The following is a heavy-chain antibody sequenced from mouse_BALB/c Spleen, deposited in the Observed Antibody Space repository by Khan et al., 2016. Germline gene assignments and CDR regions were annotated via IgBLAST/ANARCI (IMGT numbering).Heavy chain of an antibody. CDR3: ARVGLGRNYAMDY. J-gene: IGHJ4*01. V-gene: IGHV5-17*02. Sequence: EVELVESGGGLVQPGGSRKLSCAASGFTFSSFGMHWVRQAPEKGLEWVAYISSGSTTIYYADTVKGRFTISRDNPKNSLFLQMTSLRSEDTAMYYCARVGLGRNYAMDYVGQGTSVTVSS. CDR1: GFTFSSFG. CDR2: ISSGSTTI. D-gene: IGHD4-1*01.